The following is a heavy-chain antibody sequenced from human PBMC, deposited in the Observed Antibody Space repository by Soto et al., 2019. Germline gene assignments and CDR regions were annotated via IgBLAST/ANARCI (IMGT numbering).Heavy chain of an antibody. CDR3: ATRRTYYYDSSGYLFDY. CDR1: GFTFSSYA. D-gene: IGHD3-22*01. Sequence: EVQLLESGGGLVQPGGSLRLSCAASGFTFSSYAMSWVRQAPGKGLEWVSAISGSGGSTYYADSVKGRFTISRDNSKNTLYLQMNSLRAEDTAVYYCATRRTYYYDSSGYLFDYWGQGTLVTVSS. V-gene: IGHV3-23*01. CDR2: ISGSGGST. J-gene: IGHJ4*02.